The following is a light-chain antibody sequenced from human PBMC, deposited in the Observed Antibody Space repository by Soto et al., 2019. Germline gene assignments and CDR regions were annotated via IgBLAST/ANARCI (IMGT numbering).Light chain of an antibody. CDR1: QNINIY. V-gene: IGKV1-39*01. J-gene: IGKJ5*01. CDR2: GAS. CDR3: QQSYTTPVRIT. Sequence: DIQMTHSPSSLSASVGDRVTITCLASQNINIYLNWYQHKPGTAPNLLIYGASSLQSGVPSRFSGSGSGTEFTLTISSLQPEDFATYYCQQSYTTPVRITFGQGTRLEIK.